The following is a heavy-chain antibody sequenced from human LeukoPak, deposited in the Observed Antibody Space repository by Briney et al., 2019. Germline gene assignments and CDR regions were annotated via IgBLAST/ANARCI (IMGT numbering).Heavy chain of an antibody. J-gene: IGHJ4*02. Sequence: PSETLSLTCTVSSGSISSYYWSWIRQPPGKGLEWIGYIYYSGSTNYNPSLKSRVTISVDTSKSQFSLKLSSVTAADTAVYYCARYSDDSSVDYWGQGTLVTVSS. CDR2: IYYSGST. D-gene: IGHD3-22*01. CDR3: ARYSDDSSVDY. V-gene: IGHV4-59*01. CDR1: SGSISSYY.